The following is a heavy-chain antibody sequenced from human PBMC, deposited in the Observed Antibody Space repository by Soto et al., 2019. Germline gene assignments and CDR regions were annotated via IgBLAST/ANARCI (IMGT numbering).Heavy chain of an antibody. Sequence: EVQLLESGGGLVQPGGSLRLSCTASGFTFSSYAMNWDRQAPGKGLEWVSVISGSGGSTYYADSVKGRFTISRDNSKNTLYLQMNSLRAEDTAVYYCASRTSGWYFDYWGQGTLVTVSS. J-gene: IGHJ4*02. CDR1: GFTFSSYA. D-gene: IGHD6-19*01. CDR3: ASRTSGWYFDY. V-gene: IGHV3-23*01. CDR2: ISGSGGST.